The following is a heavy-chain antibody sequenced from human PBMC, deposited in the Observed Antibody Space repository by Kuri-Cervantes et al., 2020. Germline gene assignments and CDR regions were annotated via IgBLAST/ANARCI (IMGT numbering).Heavy chain of an antibody. Sequence: GESLKISCAASGFTFSDYYMSWIRQAPGKGLEWVSYISSSGSTIYYADSVKGRFTISRDNSKNTLYLQMNSLRAEDTAVYYCAKGPPGTVTTLELSYWGQGTLVTVSS. V-gene: IGHV3-11*04. J-gene: IGHJ4*02. CDR1: GFTFSDYY. CDR2: ISSSGSTI. CDR3: AKGPPGTVTTLELSY. D-gene: IGHD4-17*01.